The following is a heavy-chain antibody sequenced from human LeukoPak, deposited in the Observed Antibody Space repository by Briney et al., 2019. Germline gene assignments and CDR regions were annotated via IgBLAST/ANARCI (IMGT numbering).Heavy chain of an antibody. D-gene: IGHD3-10*01. Sequence: PGGSLRLSCAASGFTFSSYSMNWVRQAPGKGLEWVSSISSSSSNTYYADSVKGRFTISRDKAKNSLYLQMNSLRAEDTAVYYCARDGSGFGPWGQGTLVTVSS. V-gene: IGHV3-21*01. J-gene: IGHJ5*02. CDR1: GFTFSSYS. CDR2: ISSSSSNT. CDR3: ARDGSGFGP.